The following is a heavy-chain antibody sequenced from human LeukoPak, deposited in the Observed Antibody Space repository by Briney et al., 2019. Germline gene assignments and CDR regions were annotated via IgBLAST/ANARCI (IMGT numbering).Heavy chain of an antibody. V-gene: IGHV3-48*03. Sequence: GGSLRLSCAASGFTFTSYEMNWVRQAPGKGLEWVSYIDGSGSTIYYADSVKGRLTISRDNAKNSLYLQMNNLRAEDTVVYYCVRAPGGHDFYSYYGMDVWGQGTAVTVSS. CDR2: IDGSGSTI. CDR1: GFTFTSYE. CDR3: VRAPGGHDFYSYYGMDV. D-gene: IGHD5-12*01. J-gene: IGHJ6*02.